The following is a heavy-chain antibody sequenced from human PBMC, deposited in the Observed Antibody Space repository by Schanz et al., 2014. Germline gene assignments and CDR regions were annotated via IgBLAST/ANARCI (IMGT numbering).Heavy chain of an antibody. CDR3: ARRVVPATMGLYFDL. CDR1: GGSMDTHY. J-gene: IGHJ4*02. D-gene: IGHD2-21*01. CDR2: IYSSGIA. V-gene: IGHV4-59*08. Sequence: QVQLQESGPGLVKPSETLSLMCTVSGGSMDTHYWGWIRQPPGKGLEWIAFIYSSGIANYNPSLESRVTISVDTSKTQFPLRLPAVTAADTATYYCARRVVPATMGLYFDLWGQGTLVTVSS.